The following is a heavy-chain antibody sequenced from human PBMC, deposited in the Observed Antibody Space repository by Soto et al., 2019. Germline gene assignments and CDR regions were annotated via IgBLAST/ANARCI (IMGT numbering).Heavy chain of an antibody. J-gene: IGHJ4*02. CDR3: ARDPLLLTYYFDY. CDR1: GFTFSSYS. CDR2: ISSSSSYI. D-gene: IGHD3-22*01. Sequence: PGGSLRLSCAASGFTFSSYSMNWVRQAPGKGLEWVSSISSSSSYIYYADSVKGRFTISRDNAKNSLYLQMNSLRAEDTAVYYCARDPLLLTYYFDYWGQRTLVTVSS. V-gene: IGHV3-21*01.